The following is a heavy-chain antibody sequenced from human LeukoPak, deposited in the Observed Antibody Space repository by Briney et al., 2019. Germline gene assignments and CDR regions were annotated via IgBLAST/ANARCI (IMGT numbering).Heavy chain of an antibody. CDR2: IKQDGSEK. Sequence: GGSLRLSCAASGFSFSSHWMSWVRQAPGRGLEGVANIKQDGSEKYYVDSVKGRFTIFRDNAKNSVYLQMNSLSAEDTAVYYCARDGSAPGIYFDYWGQGSLVTVSS. J-gene: IGHJ4*02. CDR3: ARDGSAPGIYFDY. V-gene: IGHV3-7*01. D-gene: IGHD6-13*01. CDR1: GFSFSSHW.